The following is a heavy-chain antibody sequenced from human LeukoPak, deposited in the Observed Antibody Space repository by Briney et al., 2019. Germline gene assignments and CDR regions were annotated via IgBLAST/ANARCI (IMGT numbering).Heavy chain of an antibody. J-gene: IGHJ5*02. CDR2: IGGSGGST. CDR1: GFTFAGYT. Sequence: GSLRLSCAASGFTFAGYTMNWVRQAPGKGLEWVSGIGGSGGSTFYADSVKGRFTISRDNSKNTLYLQMNSLRAEDTAVYYCAKGPQSRFLEWLHKYNWFDPWGQGTLVTVSS. V-gene: IGHV3-23*01. D-gene: IGHD3-3*01. CDR3: AKGPQSRFLEWLHKYNWFDP.